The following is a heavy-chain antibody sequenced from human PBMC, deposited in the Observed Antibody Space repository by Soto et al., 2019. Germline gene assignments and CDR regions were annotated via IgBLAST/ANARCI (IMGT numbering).Heavy chain of an antibody. CDR1: GFMFSLSG. Sequence: QLQLVESGGGVVQPGRSLRLSCAASGFMFSLSGMHWVRQVPGKGLEWVAVISDDGTDKDYRDSVKGRFTISRDNSKNTLYLQMNSLRAEDTAVYYCAKHRYSTSPGHLDYWGQGTLVTVSS. CDR3: AKHRYSTSPGHLDY. V-gene: IGHV3-30*18. CDR2: ISDDGTDK. D-gene: IGHD2-8*01. J-gene: IGHJ4*02.